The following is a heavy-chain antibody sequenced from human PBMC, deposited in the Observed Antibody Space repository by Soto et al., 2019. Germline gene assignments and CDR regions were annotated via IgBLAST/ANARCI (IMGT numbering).Heavy chain of an antibody. V-gene: IGHV1-69*01. J-gene: IGHJ4*02. D-gene: IGHD1-26*01. Sequence: QVQLVHSGAEVQKPGSSVKVSCKASGGTFSSYAISWVRQAPGQGLEWMGGIIPIFGTANYAQKFQGRVKITADESKDTAYMELSSLRSEDTGVYYCAGGGGPGELLGGGFDYWGQGTLVTVSS. CDR1: GGTFSSYA. CDR3: AGGGGPGELLGGGFDY. CDR2: IIPIFGTA.